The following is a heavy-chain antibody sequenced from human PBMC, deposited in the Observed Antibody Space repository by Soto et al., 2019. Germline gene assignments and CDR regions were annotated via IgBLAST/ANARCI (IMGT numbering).Heavy chain of an antibody. Sequence: EVQLVESGGGLVKPGGSLRLSCAASGFTFSSYSMNWVRQAPGKGLEWVSSISSSSSYIYYADSVKGRFTISRDNAKNSLYLQMNSLRAEDTAVYYCARDLDPAYYDGMDVWGQGTTVTVSS. V-gene: IGHV3-21*01. CDR1: GFTFSSYS. J-gene: IGHJ6*02. CDR3: ARDLDPAYYDGMDV. D-gene: IGHD1-1*01. CDR2: ISSSSSYI.